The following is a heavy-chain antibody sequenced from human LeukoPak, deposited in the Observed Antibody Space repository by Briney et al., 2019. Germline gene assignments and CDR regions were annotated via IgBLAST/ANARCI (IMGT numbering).Heavy chain of an antibody. CDR3: ARHGPWDYGGNSGEWFDS. J-gene: IGHJ5*01. CDR1: GFTFSDYY. D-gene: IGHD4-23*01. Sequence: GGSLRLSCAASGFTFSDYYMSWIRQAPGKGLEWVSYISSSSSYTNYADSVKGRFTISRDNAKNSLYLQMNSLRAEDTAVYYCARHGPWDYGGNSGEWFDSWGQGTLVTVSS. CDR2: ISSSSSYT. V-gene: IGHV3-11*06.